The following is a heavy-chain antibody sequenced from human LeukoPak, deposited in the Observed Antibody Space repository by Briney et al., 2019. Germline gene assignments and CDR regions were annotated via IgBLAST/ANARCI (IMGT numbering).Heavy chain of an antibody. CDR3: ARGAVAGTEWDSYYYGMDV. J-gene: IGHJ6*02. CDR1: GFTFSSNW. Sequence: GGSLRLSCATSGFTFSSNWMSWVRHAPGRGLEWVANIKPDGSAEYYAASVKGRFTVSRDNAKNSLYLQMNSLRAEDTAVYYCARGAVAGTEWDSYYYGMDVWGQGTTVTVSS. D-gene: IGHD6-19*01. V-gene: IGHV3-7*01. CDR2: IKPDGSAE.